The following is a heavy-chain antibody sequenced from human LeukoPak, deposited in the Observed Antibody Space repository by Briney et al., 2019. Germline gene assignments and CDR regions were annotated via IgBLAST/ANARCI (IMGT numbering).Heavy chain of an antibody. CDR1: GYTFTGYY. V-gene: IGHV1-2*02. J-gene: IGHJ4*02. D-gene: IGHD3-9*01. CDR2: INANSGGT. Sequence: ASVKVSCKASGYTFTGYYMHWVRQAPGQGLEWMGWINANSGGTKYAQKFQGRVTMTRDTSISTAYMELSSLRSDDTAVYYCARGFDWLEYYFDYWGQGTLVTVSS. CDR3: ARGFDWLEYYFDY.